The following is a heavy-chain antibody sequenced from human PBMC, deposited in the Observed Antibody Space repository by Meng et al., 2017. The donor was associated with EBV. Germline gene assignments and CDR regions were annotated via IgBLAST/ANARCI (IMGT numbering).Heavy chain of an antibody. V-gene: IGHV4-39*01. Sequence: QLQLQASGPGRVQPSETPSLTCPVPCDSISSFYYWAWLRQPPGRGLEWIGSAQYSGRTYYSPSLRSRVTVSIDTSKNQFSLRLTSVTAADTALYYCARPFPSIVSPRLDPFGDWGQGALVTVSS. CDR1: CDSISSFYY. D-gene: IGHD5/OR15-5a*01. CDR2: AQYSGRT. CDR3: ARPFPSIVSPRLDPFGD. J-gene: IGHJ4*02.